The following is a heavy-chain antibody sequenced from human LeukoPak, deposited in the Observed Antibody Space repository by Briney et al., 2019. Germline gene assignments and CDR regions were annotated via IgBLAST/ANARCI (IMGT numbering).Heavy chain of an antibody. Sequence: GGSLRLSCAASGFAFNSQTMSWVRQAPGKGLEWVASIKEDEIEIHYVDSVKGRFTISRDNAKDSLYLQMSNLRAEDTAVYFCARGGGLDVWGQGATVTVSS. CDR3: ARGGGLDV. J-gene: IGHJ6*02. CDR1: GFAFNSQT. CDR2: IKEDEIEI. V-gene: IGHV3-7*03. D-gene: IGHD3-16*01.